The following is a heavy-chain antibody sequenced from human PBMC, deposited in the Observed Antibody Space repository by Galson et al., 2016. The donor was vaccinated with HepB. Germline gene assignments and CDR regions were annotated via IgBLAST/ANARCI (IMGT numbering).Heavy chain of an antibody. CDR2: INCDGSST. Sequence: SLRLSCAASGFPFRSYWMHWVRQAPGKGLVWVSRINCDGSSTGYADSVKGRFTISRDNAKNTLNLQMNSLRAEDTAVYYCARDGDFSASYYFDYWGQGTLVTASS. V-gene: IGHV3-74*01. J-gene: IGHJ4*02. D-gene: IGHD2-21*01. CDR3: ARDGDFSASYYFDY. CDR1: GFPFRSYW.